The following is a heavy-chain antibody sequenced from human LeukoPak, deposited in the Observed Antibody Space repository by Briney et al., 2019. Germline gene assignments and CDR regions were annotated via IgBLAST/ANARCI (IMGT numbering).Heavy chain of an antibody. CDR2: INHSGNT. Sequence: SETLSLTCAVYGESFSTYYWSWIRQPPGKGLEWIGEINHSGNTNYNPSLKSRVTISVDTSKSQFSLKLSSVTAADTAVYYCARGRLLEWFDSWGQGTLVSVSS. D-gene: IGHD3-3*01. CDR3: ARGRLLEWFDS. J-gene: IGHJ5*02. CDR1: GESFSTYY. V-gene: IGHV4-34*01.